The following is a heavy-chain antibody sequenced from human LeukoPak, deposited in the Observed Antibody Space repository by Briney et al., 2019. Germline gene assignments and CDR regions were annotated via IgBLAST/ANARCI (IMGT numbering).Heavy chain of an antibody. CDR1: GCSISSGSYY. CDR2: IYTSESN. CDR3: ARVGSDYYGSGSYYTHYYMDV. V-gene: IGHV4-61*02. Sequence: SETLSLTCTVSGCSISSGSYYWIWIRQPTGQGLESIVRIYTSESNNYNPSLKNRVTISVDTSKNQFSLKLSSVTAADTAVYYCARVGSDYYGSGSYYTHYYMDVWGKGTTVTVSS. J-gene: IGHJ6*03. D-gene: IGHD3-10*01.